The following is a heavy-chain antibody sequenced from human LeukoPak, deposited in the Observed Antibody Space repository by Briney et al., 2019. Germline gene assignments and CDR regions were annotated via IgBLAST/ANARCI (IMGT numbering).Heavy chain of an antibody. CDR2: ISAYNGNT. V-gene: IGHV1-18*01. CDR1: GYSFTSYG. D-gene: IGHD3-10*01. Sequence: GASVKVSCKATGYSFTSYGISWVRQAPGQGLEWMGWISAYNGNTNYGQKFQNRVTVTTDTSTSTAYMDLRSLRSDDTAIYYCARDRPARYYGSGRYYNPPDYWGQGTLVIVSS. CDR3: ARDRPARYYGSGRYYNPPDY. J-gene: IGHJ4*02.